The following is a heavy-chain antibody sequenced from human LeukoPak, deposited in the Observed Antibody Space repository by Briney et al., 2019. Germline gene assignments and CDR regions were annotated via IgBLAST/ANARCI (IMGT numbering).Heavy chain of an antibody. J-gene: IGHJ6*03. CDR2: INPNSGGT. V-gene: IGHV1-2*02. Sequence: GASVKVSCKASGYTFTGYYMHWVRQAPGQGLEWMGWINPNSGGTNYAQKFQGRVTMTRDTSISTAYMELSRLRSDDTAVYYCARQGIQLWSAYYYYMDVWGKGTTVTVSS. CDR1: GYTFTGYY. CDR3: ARQGIQLWSAYYYYMDV. D-gene: IGHD5-18*01.